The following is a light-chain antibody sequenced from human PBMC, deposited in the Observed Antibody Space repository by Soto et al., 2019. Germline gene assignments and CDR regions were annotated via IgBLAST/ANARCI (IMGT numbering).Light chain of an antibody. J-gene: IGKJ2*01. CDR2: DTI. V-gene: IGKV1-33*01. CDR1: QDLTNY. CDR3: QQYVNLPYT. Sequence: DIQMTQSPPSLAASVGDRVTITCQASQDLTNYLNWYQQKPGEAPKLLIYDTITLEEGVPTMFSGGACGTDFTFTINGLQPEDAAIYSCQQYVNLPYTFGQGTKLEIK.